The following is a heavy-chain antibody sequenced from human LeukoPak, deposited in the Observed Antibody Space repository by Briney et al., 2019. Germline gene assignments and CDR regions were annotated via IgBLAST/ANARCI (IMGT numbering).Heavy chain of an antibody. D-gene: IGHD3-10*01. CDR3: ARGVGSGSYRNKRNWFDP. CDR1: GGSFSGYY. J-gene: IGHJ5*02. V-gene: IGHV4-34*01. CDR2: INHSGST. Sequence: PSETLSLTCAVYGGSFSGYYWSWIRQPPGKGLEWIGEINHSGSTNYNPSLKSRVTISVDTSKNRFSLKLSSVTAADTAVYYCARGVGSGSYRNKRNWFDPWGQGTLVTVSS.